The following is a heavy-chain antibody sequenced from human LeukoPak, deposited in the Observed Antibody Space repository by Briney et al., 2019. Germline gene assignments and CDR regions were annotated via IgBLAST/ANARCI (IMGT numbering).Heavy chain of an antibody. D-gene: IGHD1-26*01. Sequence: ASVKVSCKASGYTFTSYAMHWVRQAPGQRLEWMGWINAGNGNTKYSQEFQGRVTITRDTSASTAYMELSSLRSDDTAVYYCARVLVGATKLVWIFGYWGQGTLVTVSS. V-gene: IGHV1-3*01. CDR3: ARVLVGATKLVWIFGY. J-gene: IGHJ4*02. CDR1: GYTFTSYA. CDR2: INAGNGNT.